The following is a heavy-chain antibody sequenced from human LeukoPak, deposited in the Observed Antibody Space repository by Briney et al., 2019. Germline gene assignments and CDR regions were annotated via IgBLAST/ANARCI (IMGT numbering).Heavy chain of an antibody. V-gene: IGHV4-38-2*02. CDR1: GYSISSGYY. CDR3: ARWVYGSGINWFDP. Sequence: SETLSLTCSVSGYSISSGYYWGWIRQPPGKGLEWIGSIYHSGSTYYNPSLKGRVTISVDTSKNQLSLKLSSVTAADTAVYYCARWVYGSGINWFDPWGQGTLVTVSS. J-gene: IGHJ5*02. CDR2: IYHSGST. D-gene: IGHD3-10*01.